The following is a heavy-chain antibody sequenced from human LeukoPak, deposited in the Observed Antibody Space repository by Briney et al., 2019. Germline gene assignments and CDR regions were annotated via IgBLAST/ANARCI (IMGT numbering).Heavy chain of an antibody. CDR1: GASISDFH. V-gene: IGHV4-4*07. J-gene: IGHJ4*02. Sequence: KPSETLSLTCTVSGASISDFHWTWFPHPAGKTLEWIGLIYSSGSTLLSPSLKTRVAMSLDLTKNQLSLRLTSLTAADTAMYYCARKDGDYWGQGTLVTVSS. CDR3: ARKDGDY. CDR2: IYSSGST.